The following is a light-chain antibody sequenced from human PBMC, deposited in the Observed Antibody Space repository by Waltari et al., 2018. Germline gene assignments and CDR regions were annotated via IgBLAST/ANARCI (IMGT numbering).Light chain of an antibody. CDR2: EVN. CDR1: SNDIGSYNR. CDR3: CSYRGGHSWV. Sequence: QSALTLPASVSGSPGQSISISCTGPSNDIGSYNRVSWYQHHPGTAPKLLIYEVNKRPSGVSGRFSGSKSGNTASLTISGLQAEDEGDYYCCSYRGGHSWVFGGGAKLTVL. J-gene: IGLJ3*02. V-gene: IGLV2-23*02.